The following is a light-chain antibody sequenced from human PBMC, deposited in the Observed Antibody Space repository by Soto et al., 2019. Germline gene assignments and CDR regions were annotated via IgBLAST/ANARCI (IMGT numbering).Light chain of an antibody. V-gene: IGKV3-11*01. Sequence: EVVLTQSPDTLSLSPGDTATLSCRASHSVTTFLAWYQQKPGQAPRLLIYDASTRAAGIPARLSGSGSGTDFTLTISSLEPEDFAVYYCQQRSNWPQGITFGQGTRLEIK. J-gene: IGKJ5*01. CDR3: QQRSNWPQGIT. CDR1: HSVTTF. CDR2: DAS.